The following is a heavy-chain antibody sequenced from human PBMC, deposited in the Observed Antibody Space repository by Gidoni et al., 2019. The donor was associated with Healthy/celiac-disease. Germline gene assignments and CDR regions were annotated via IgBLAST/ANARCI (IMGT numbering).Heavy chain of an antibody. CDR3: ARGDTMVRGVYYYYGMDV. CDR2: ISSSSSYT. J-gene: IGHJ6*02. Sequence: DYYMSWSHQAPGKGLESVSYISSSSSYTNYADSVKGRFTISRNNAKNSMYLQRNSLRAEDTSVYYCARGDTMVRGVYYYYGMDVWGQGTTVTVSS. V-gene: IGHV3-11*03. D-gene: IGHD3-10*01. CDR1: DYY.